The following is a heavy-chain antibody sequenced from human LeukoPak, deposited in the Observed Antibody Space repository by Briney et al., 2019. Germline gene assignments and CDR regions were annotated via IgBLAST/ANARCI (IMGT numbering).Heavy chain of an antibody. CDR2: MYYSGST. CDR1: GGSISSGDYY. Sequence: SETLTLTCTVSGGSISSGDYYWSWIRQPPGKGLEWIAYMYYSGSTYYNPSLKSRVTMSADTSKNQLSLKLSSVTAADTAVYYCARPYYYDSRIDPWGQGILVTVSS. CDR3: ARPYYYDSRIDP. J-gene: IGHJ5*02. D-gene: IGHD3-22*01. V-gene: IGHV4-30-4*01.